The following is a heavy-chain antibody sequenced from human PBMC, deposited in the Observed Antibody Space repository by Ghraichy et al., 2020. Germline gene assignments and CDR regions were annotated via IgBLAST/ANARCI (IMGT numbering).Heavy chain of an antibody. D-gene: IGHD6-19*01. CDR2: IKQDGSEK. J-gene: IGHJ4*02. Sequence: GGSLRLSCAASGFTFSSYWMSWVRQAPGKGLEWVANIKQDGSEKYYVDSAKGRFTISRDNAKNSLYLQMNSLRAEDTAVYYCARAMERQVAGFDYWGQGTLVTVSS. CDR3: ARAMERQVAGFDY. V-gene: IGHV3-7*01. CDR1: GFTFSSYW.